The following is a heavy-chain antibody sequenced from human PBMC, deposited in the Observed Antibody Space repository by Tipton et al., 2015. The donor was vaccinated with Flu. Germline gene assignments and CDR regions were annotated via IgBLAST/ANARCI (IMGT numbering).Heavy chain of an antibody. CDR2: INPDSGGT. J-gene: IGHJ4*02. D-gene: IGHD2-15*01. CDR1: GYTFNIYY. V-gene: IGHV1-2*02. CDR3: SKDGVAATDY. Sequence: QSGPEVKKPGASVRVSCKASGYTFNIYYIHWVRQALGQGLEWMGWINPDSGGTYYAQKFQGRVTMTRDMAIRTVYMELSSLRSDDTTVYYCSKDGVAATDYWGQRTLVTVSS.